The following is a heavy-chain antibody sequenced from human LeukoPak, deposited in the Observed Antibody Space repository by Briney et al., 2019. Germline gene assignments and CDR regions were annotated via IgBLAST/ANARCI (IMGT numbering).Heavy chain of an antibody. Sequence: SETLSLTCTVSGYSISSGYYWGWIRQPPGKGLEWIGSIYHSGSTYYNPSLKTRVTISVDTSKNQSSLKLSSVTAADTAVYYCARADYSSTWSHDYYYMDVWGKGTTVTVSS. CDR3: ARADYSSTWSHDYYYMDV. CDR1: GYSISSGYY. D-gene: IGHD6-13*01. CDR2: IYHSGST. V-gene: IGHV4-38-2*02. J-gene: IGHJ6*03.